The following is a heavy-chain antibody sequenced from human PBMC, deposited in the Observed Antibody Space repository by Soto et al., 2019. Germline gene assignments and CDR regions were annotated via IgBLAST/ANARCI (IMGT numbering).Heavy chain of an antibody. CDR1: GFSLSTSGVG. D-gene: IGHD4-17*01. CDR3: AHRDIYGDYVY. J-gene: IGHJ4*02. CDR2: IYWDDDK. V-gene: IGHV2-5*02. Sequence: QITLKESGPPLVKPTQPLTLTCTFSGFSLSTSGVGVGWIRQPPGKALEWLALIYWDDDKRYSPSLKSRLTITKDTSKTQVVLTMTNMDPVDTATYYCAHRDIYGDYVYWGQGTLVTVSS.